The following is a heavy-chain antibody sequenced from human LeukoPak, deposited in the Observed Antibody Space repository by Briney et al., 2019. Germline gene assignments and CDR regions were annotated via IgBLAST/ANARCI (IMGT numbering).Heavy chain of an antibody. CDR3: AKEKGGVRGVDY. Sequence: GGSLRLSCAASRFTFSSYAMSWVRQAPGKGLEWVSAISGSGGSTYYADSVKGRFTISRDNSKNTLYLQMSSLRAEDTAVYYCAKEKGGVRGVDYWGQGTLVTVSS. J-gene: IGHJ4*02. V-gene: IGHV3-23*01. D-gene: IGHD3-10*01. CDR1: RFTFSSYA. CDR2: ISGSGGST.